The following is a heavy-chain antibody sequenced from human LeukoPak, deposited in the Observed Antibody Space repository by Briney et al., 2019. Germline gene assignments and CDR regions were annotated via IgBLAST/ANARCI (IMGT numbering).Heavy chain of an antibody. CDR1: GYSISSGYY. D-gene: IGHD3-10*01. Sequence: SETLSLTCTVSGYSISSGYYWSWIRQPAGKGLEWIGRIYTSGSTNYNPSLKSRVTMSVDTSKNQFSLKLSSVTAADTAVYYCARAVDSGSFQTYYYYMDVWGKGTTVTISS. CDR3: ARAVDSGSFQTYYYYMDV. J-gene: IGHJ6*03. CDR2: IYTSGST. V-gene: IGHV4-4*07.